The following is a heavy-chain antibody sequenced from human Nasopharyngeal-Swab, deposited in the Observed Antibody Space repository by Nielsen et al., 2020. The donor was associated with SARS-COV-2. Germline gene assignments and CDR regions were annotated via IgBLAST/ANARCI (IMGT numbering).Heavy chain of an antibody. CDR3: ARRAGLSFDP. J-gene: IGHJ5*02. CDR1: GGSIRPYA. CDR2: VYYTGST. V-gene: IGHV4-59*01. Sequence: SETLSLTCTVSGGSIRPYAWSWIRQPPGKGLEWIGYVYYTGSTTYSPSLKSRVTMSEDTSKNQFSLRLSSVTAADTAVYYCARRAGLSFDPWGQGTLVTVSS. D-gene: IGHD3-10*01.